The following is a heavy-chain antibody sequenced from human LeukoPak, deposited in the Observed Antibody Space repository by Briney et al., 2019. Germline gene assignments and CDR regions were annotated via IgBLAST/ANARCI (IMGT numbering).Heavy chain of an antibody. CDR2: INHSGST. J-gene: IGHJ4*02. V-gene: IGHV4-34*01. D-gene: IGHD6-13*01. CDR1: GGSFSGYY. CDR3: ARAGRFTAAAGY. Sequence: SETLSLTCAVYGGSFSGYYWSWIRQPPGKGLEWIGEINHSGSTNCNPSLKSRVTISVDTSKNQFSLKLSSVTAADTAVYYCARAGRFTAAAGYWGQGTLVTVSS.